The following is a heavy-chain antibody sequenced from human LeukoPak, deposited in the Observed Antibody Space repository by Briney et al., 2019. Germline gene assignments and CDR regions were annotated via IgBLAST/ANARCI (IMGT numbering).Heavy chain of an antibody. D-gene: IGHD4-17*01. CDR1: GYSISSGYY. V-gene: IGHV4-38-2*02. J-gene: IGHJ4*02. CDR3: ARDHRLYGDCPT. CDR2: IYHSGST. Sequence: SETLSLTCTVSGYSISSGYYWGWIRQPPGKGLEWIGSIYHSGSTYYNPSLKSRVTISVDTSKNQFSLKLSSVTAADTAVYYCARDHRLYGDCPTWGQGTLVTVSS.